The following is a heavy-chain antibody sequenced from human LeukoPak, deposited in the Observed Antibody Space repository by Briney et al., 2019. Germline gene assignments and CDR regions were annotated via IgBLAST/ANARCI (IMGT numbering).Heavy chain of an antibody. CDR2: ISSSSSYI. CDR3: AGGIPPGNFDY. D-gene: IGHD5-18*01. CDR1: GFTFSSYS. V-gene: IGHV3-21*01. J-gene: IGHJ4*02. Sequence: GGSLRLSCAASGFTFSSYSMNWVRQAPGKGLEWVSSISSSSSYIYYADSVKGRFTISRDNAKNSLYLQMNSLRAEDTAVYYCAGGIPPGNFDYWGQGTLVTVSS.